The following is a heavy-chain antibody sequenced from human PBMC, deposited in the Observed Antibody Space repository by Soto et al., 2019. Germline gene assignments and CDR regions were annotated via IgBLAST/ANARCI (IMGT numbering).Heavy chain of an antibody. V-gene: IGHV3-23*01. J-gene: IGHJ6*02. CDR3: AKFYGMDV. Sequence: VGSLRLSGAASGFTFRNFAMTWVRQAPGKGLEWVSGISGSGRMTYYAHSVKGRFTISRDNSKNTLYLQMNSLRAEDTAVYYCAKFYGMDVWGQGTTVTVSS. CDR1: GFTFRNFA. CDR2: ISGSGRMT.